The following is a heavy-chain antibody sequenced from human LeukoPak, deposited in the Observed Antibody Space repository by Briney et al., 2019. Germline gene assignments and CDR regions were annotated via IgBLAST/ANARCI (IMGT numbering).Heavy chain of an antibody. CDR3: ARATQYRSGGSCYDTWFDP. CDR1: GFTFSSYS. Sequence: GGSLRLSCAASGFTFSSYSMNWVRQAPGKGLELVSSISSRSSYRYYADSMKGRFTISRDNAKNSLYLQMNSLRAEDTAVYYCARATQYRSGGSCYDTWFDPWGQGTLVTVSS. D-gene: IGHD2-15*01. CDR2: ISSRSSYR. J-gene: IGHJ5*02. V-gene: IGHV3-21*01.